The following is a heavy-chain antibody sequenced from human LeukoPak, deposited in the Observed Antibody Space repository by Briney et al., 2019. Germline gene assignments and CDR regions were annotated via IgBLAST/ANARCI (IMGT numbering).Heavy chain of an antibody. CDR1: GFTFSSYS. D-gene: IGHD5-12*01. Sequence: PGGSLRLSCAASGFTFSSYSMNWVRQAPGKGREWVSSISSSSSSIYYADSVKGRFTISRDNAKNSLYLQMNSLRAEDTAVYYCARDGGIYSGYDTCFDYWGQGTLVTVSS. CDR3: ARDGGIYSGYDTCFDY. J-gene: IGHJ4*02. V-gene: IGHV3-21*01. CDR2: ISSSSSSI.